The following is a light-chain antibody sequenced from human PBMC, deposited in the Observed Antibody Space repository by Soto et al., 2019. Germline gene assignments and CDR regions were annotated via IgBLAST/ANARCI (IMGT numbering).Light chain of an antibody. CDR2: GAS. V-gene: IGKV3-20*01. J-gene: IGKJ4*01. CDR1: QSVSSSY. Sequence: EIVLTQSPGTLSLSPGERATLSCRASQSVSSSYLAWYQQKPGQAPRLLIYGASSRATGIPDSFSGSVSGKDFTLTISRLEPEDFAVYYCQQYGSSPLTFGGGTKVEIK. CDR3: QQYGSSPLT.